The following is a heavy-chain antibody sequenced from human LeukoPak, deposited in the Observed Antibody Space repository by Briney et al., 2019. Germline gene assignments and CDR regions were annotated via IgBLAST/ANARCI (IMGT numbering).Heavy chain of an antibody. J-gene: IGHJ3*02. D-gene: IGHD3-10*01. V-gene: IGHV3-30*02. Sequence: GGSLRLSCAASGFIFSSYGMHWVRQAPGKGLEWVAFIRYDGSNKYYTDSVKGRFTISRDNSKNTLYLQMNSLRAEDTAVYYCARDLVPASGSYYDAFDIWGQGTMVTVSS. CDR2: IRYDGSNK. CDR3: ARDLVPASGSYYDAFDI. CDR1: GFIFSSYG.